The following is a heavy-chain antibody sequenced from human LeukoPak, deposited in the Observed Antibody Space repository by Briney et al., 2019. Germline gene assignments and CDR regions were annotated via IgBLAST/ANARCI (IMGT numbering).Heavy chain of an antibody. J-gene: IGHJ4*02. V-gene: IGHV4-59*01. D-gene: IGHD6-19*01. CDR2: IYYSGST. Sequence: PSETLSFTCTVSGGSISSYYWSWIRQPPGKGLEWIGYIYYSGSTNYNPSLKSRVTISVDTSKNQFSLKLSSVTAADTAVYYCARYSAVAGTDYWGQGTLVTVSS. CDR1: GGSISSYY. CDR3: ARYSAVAGTDY.